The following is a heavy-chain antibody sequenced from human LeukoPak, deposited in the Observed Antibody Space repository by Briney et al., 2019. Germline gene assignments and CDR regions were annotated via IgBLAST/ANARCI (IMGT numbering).Heavy chain of an antibody. CDR2: IRSKANSYAT. CDR1: GFTFSGSA. J-gene: IGHJ4*02. D-gene: IGHD3-10*01. Sequence: GGSLRLSCAASGFTFSGSAMHWVRQASGKGLEWVGRIRSKANSYATAYAASVKGRFTISRDDSRNTAYLQMDSLKTEDTAVYYCTGNYYGSGSYADFDYWGQGTPVTVSS. CDR3: TGNYYGSGSYADFDY. V-gene: IGHV3-73*01.